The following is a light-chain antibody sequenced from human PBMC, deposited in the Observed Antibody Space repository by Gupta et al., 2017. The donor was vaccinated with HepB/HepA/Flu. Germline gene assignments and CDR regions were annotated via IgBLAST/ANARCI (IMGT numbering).Light chain of an antibody. CDR1: QSVSSY. Sequence: EIVLTQSPATLSLSPGERATLSCRASQSVSSYLAWYQQKPGQAPRLLIYDASNRATGIPARFSGSGPGTDFTLTISSLEPEDFAVYYCQQRNNWHPGFTFGPGTKVDIK. CDR3: QQRNNWHPGFT. J-gene: IGKJ3*01. V-gene: IGKV3D-11*02. CDR2: DAS.